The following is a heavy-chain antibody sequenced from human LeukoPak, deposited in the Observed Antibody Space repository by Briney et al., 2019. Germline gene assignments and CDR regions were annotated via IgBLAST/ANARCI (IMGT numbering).Heavy chain of an antibody. CDR2: ISSSSSYI. V-gene: IGHV3-21*01. Sequence: PGGSLRLSCAASGFPFSSYSMNWVRQAPGKGLEWVSSISSSSSYIYYAESVKGRFTISRDNAKNSLYLQMNSLRAEDTAVYYCARYPGSWDAFDIWGQGTMVTVSS. J-gene: IGHJ3*02. D-gene: IGHD1-26*01. CDR1: GFPFSSYS. CDR3: ARYPGSWDAFDI.